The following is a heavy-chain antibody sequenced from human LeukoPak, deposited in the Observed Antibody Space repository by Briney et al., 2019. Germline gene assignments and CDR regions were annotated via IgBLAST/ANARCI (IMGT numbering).Heavy chain of an antibody. CDR2: ISSSSSTI. J-gene: IGHJ3*02. CDR1: GFTFSTYG. V-gene: IGHV3-48*01. CDR3: ARFAYYDILTGYLADAFDI. D-gene: IGHD3-9*01. Sequence: PGGSLRLSCAASGFTFSTYGMHWVRQAPGKGLEWVSYISSSSSTIYYADSVKGRFTISRDNAKNSLYLQMNSLRAEDTAVYYCARFAYYDILTGYLADAFDIWGQGTMVTVSS.